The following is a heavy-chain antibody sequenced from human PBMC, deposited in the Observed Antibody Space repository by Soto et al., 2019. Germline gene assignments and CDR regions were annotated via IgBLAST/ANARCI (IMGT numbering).Heavy chain of an antibody. V-gene: IGHV1-69*06. CDR1: GGTFSSYA. D-gene: IGHD1-26*01. CDR3: ARNSGTRDAFDI. CDR2: IIPIFGTA. J-gene: IGHJ3*02. Sequence: ASVKVSCKASGGTFSSYAISWVRQAPGQGLEWMGGIIPIFGTANYAQKFQGRVTITADKSTSTAYMELSGLRSEDTAVYYCARNSGTRDAFDIWGQGTMVTVSS.